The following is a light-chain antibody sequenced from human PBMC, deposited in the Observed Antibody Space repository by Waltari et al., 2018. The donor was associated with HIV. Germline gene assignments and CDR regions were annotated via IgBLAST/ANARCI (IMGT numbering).Light chain of an antibody. CDR2: STN. V-gene: IGLV1-44*01. J-gene: IGLJ3*02. CDR3: AVWDATLGGWV. CDR1: SHNLRLNT. Sequence: QSVLTQPPSASGTPGQRVTISCSGSSHNLRLNTVNWYRQVPGTAPHLLIYSTNLRSPGVPDRFSGSKSDTSASLAISGLQSEDEADYYCAVWDATLGGWVFGGGTKVTVL.